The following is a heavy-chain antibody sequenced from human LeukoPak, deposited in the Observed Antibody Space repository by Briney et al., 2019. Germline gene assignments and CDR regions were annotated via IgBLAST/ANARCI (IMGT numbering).Heavy chain of an antibody. CDR2: LYSGGTT. Sequence: PGGSLRLSCAASGFTVSSSYMSWVRQAPGKGLEWVSMLYSGGTTYYADSVKGRFTISRDNSKYSLYLQMNSLRAEDTAVYYCARGHIAVAGHYGAGPSDSWGQGTLVTVSS. CDR1: GFTVSSSY. CDR3: ARGHIAVAGHYGAGPSDS. V-gene: IGHV3-53*01. J-gene: IGHJ4*02. D-gene: IGHD6-19*01.